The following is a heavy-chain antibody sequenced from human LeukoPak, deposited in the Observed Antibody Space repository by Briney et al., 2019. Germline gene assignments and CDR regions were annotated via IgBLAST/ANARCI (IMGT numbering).Heavy chain of an antibody. CDR3: ARSPQRGYIYGDLKHFDY. D-gene: IGHD5-18*01. Sequence: SETLSLTCSVSGGSISGYYWSWIRQPPGKGLEWIGYFYYTGSTNYNPSLKSRVTISVDTSKNQFSLKLISVTAADTAVYYCARSPQRGYIYGDLKHFDYWGQGTLVTVSS. CDR2: FYYTGST. CDR1: GGSISGYY. V-gene: IGHV4-59*01. J-gene: IGHJ4*02.